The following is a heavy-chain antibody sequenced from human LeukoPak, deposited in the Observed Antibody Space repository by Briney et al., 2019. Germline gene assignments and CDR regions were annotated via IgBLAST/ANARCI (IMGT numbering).Heavy chain of an antibody. J-gene: IGHJ5*02. CDR2: IYSDGPT. V-gene: IGHV3-53*01. Sequence: GGSLRLSCAASEFTVSNNYMSWVRQAPGKGLEWVSVIYSDGPTYYADSVKGRFTISRDISKNTVYLQMNSLRTEDTAVYYCASGIELAAIFFSTWGQGTLVTVSS. CDR1: EFTVSNNY. CDR3: ASGIELAAIFFST. D-gene: IGHD5-24*01.